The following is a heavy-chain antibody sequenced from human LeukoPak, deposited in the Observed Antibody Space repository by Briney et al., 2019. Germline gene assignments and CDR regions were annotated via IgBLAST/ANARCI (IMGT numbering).Heavy chain of an antibody. Sequence: SETLSLTCTVSGGSISSGGYYWSWIRQHPGKGLEWIGYIYYSGSTYYNPSLKSRVTISVDTSKNQFSLKLSSVTAAGTAVYYCARAFPRRYDSSGYLGWFDPWGQGTLVTVSS. CDR2: IYYSGST. V-gene: IGHV4-31*03. CDR1: GGSISSGGYY. J-gene: IGHJ5*02. CDR3: ARAFPRRYDSSGYLGWFDP. D-gene: IGHD3-22*01.